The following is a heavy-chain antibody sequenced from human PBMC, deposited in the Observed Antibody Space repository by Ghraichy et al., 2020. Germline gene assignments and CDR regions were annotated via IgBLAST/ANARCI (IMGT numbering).Heavy chain of an antibody. CDR3: TRNDHLTPGWNFDL. J-gene: IGHJ2*01. CDR2: ITSSGGTT. Sequence: GGSLRLSCTASGFTFSSYSINWVRQAPGKGLEWVSYITSSGGTTFYADSVKGRFTISRDNARNSVYLQLNSLRDEDAAVYYCTRNDHLTPGWNFDLWGRGTLVTVSS. CDR1: GFTFSSYS. V-gene: IGHV3-48*02. D-gene: IGHD4-23*01.